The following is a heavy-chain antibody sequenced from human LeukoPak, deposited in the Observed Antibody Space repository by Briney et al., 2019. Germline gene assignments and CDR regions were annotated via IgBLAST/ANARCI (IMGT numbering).Heavy chain of an antibody. CDR1: GGSNSAYY. CDR3: ARGRGRASSTWYVGFDY. D-gene: IGHD6-13*01. J-gene: IGHJ4*02. Sequence: PSETLSLTCTVSGGSNSAYYWSWIRQSPGKGLEWIGYIYYSASTNYNPSLKRRVTISEDTSKNQFSLKLNSVTAADTAVYYCARGRGRASSTWYVGFDYWGQGILVTVSS. V-gene: IGHV4-59*01. CDR2: IYYSAST.